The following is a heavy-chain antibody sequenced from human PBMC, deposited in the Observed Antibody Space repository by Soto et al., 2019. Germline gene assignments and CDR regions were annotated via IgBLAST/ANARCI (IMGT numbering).Heavy chain of an antibody. CDR1: GDTFSSFW. J-gene: IGHJ6*02. CDR2: INLDDSDT. D-gene: IGHD3-22*01. V-gene: IGHV5-51*01. CDR3: AKSDYFHTSGSLYGLDV. Sequence: PGESLKISFKASGDTFSSFWIAWVRQVPEKGLEWMGTINLDDSDTTYSPSFQGQVTISADKSLNTAYLQWNSLKASDTAIFFCAKSDYFHTSGSLYGLDVWGQGTTVTVSS.